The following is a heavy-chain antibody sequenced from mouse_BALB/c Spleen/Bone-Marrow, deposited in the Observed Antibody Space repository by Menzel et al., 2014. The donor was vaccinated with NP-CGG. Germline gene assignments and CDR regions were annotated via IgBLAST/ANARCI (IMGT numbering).Heavy chain of an antibody. Sequence: VQLQQPGIELVKPGASVKLSCTASGSNIKDTYMHWVKQRPEQGLEWIGRIDPANGNTKYDPKFQGKATITADSSSNTADLQLSSLTSEDTAVYYCAHGSTYGYFDYWGQGTTLTVSS. D-gene: IGHD1-1*01. J-gene: IGHJ2*01. CDR2: IDPANGNT. CDR3: AHGSTYGYFDY. CDR1: GSNIKDTY. V-gene: IGHV14-3*02.